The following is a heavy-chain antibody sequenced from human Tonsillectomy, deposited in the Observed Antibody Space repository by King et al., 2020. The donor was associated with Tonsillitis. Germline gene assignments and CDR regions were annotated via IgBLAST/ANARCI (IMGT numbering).Heavy chain of an antibody. Sequence: QLVQSGAEVKKPGASVKVSCQTSGYTFTDYSISWVRQAPGQGLEWMALISPNTGDTNYAQKVQGRVTLTTDTSTKTVYMEMRSLRFDDTAVYYCARTMTPRYKVRAPWDFWGEGTSVTVSS. CDR2: ISPNTGDT. CDR1: GYTFTDYS. CDR3: ARTMTPRYKVRAPWDF. D-gene: IGHD1-1*01. J-gene: IGHJ4*02. V-gene: IGHV1-18*04.